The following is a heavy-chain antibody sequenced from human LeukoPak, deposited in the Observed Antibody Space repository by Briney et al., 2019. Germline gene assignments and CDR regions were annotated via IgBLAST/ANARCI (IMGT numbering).Heavy chain of an antibody. D-gene: IGHD2-15*01. J-gene: IGHJ6*02. Sequence: GGSLRLSCAASGFTFSIYAMSWVRQAPGKGLEWVSAISGSGGSTYYADSVKGRFTISRDNSKNTLYLQMNSLRAEDTAVYYCAKGGGYCSGGSCYSFYYYYGMDVWGQGTTVTVSS. CDR3: AKGGGYCSGGSCYSFYYYYGMDV. CDR1: GFTFSIYA. CDR2: ISGSGGST. V-gene: IGHV3-23*01.